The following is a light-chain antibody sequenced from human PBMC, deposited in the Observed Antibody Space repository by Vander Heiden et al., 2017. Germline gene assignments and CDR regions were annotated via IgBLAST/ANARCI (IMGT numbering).Light chain of an antibody. CDR2: KAS. Sequence: DIQMTQSPSTLSASVGDRVTITCRASPSISSWLAWYQQKPGKAPKLLIYKASSLESGGPSRFSGSGSGTEFTLTISSLQPDDFATYYCQQYNSYSPWTFGQGTKVEIK. J-gene: IGKJ1*01. CDR3: QQYNSYSPWT. CDR1: PSISSW. V-gene: IGKV1-5*03.